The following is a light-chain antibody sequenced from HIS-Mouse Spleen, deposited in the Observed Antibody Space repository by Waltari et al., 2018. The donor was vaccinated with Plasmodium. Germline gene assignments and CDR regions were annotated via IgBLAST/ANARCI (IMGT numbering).Light chain of an antibody. CDR2: QDS. CDR3: QAWDSSTVV. CDR1: KLGDKY. V-gene: IGLV3-1*01. Sequence: SYELTQPPSVSVSPGQTASITCSGDKLGDKYACWYQQKPGQSPVLVISQDSKRPSGIPERFSGSNSGNTATLTIGGTQAMDEADYYCQAWDSSTVVFGGGTKLTVL. J-gene: IGLJ2*01.